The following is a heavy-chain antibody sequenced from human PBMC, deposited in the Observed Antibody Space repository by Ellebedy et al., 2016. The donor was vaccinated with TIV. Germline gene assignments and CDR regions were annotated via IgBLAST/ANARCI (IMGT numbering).Heavy chain of an antibody. V-gene: IGHV3-21*01. CDR3: SRGIAAVMY. J-gene: IGHJ4*02. Sequence: GESLKISCSGSGFIFSNYSMNWVRQAPGKGLEWVASITASSSHMFYADSVKGRFTISRDNAKNSLYLQMNSLRAEDTDVYYCSRGIAAVMYWGQGTLVTVS. CDR1: GFIFSNYS. D-gene: IGHD6-13*01. CDR2: ITASSSHM.